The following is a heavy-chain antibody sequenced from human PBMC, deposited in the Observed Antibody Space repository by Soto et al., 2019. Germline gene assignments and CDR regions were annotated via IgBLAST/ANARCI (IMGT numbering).Heavy chain of an antibody. CDR2: INYGGFT. V-gene: IGHV4-31*03. D-gene: IGHD3-10*01. Sequence: PSETLSLTCTVSSGSISNGDNYWSWIRQQPGKGLEWIGYINYGGFTDYNPSLKSRLSISVDISKNQFSLKLRSVTAADTAVYYCARLSWFGELTFDFWGQGTLVTVSS. CDR1: SGSISNGDNY. CDR3: ARLSWFGELTFDF. J-gene: IGHJ5*01.